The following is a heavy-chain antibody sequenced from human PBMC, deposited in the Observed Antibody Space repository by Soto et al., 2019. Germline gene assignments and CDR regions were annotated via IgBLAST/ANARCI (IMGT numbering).Heavy chain of an antibody. J-gene: IGHJ5*02. Sequence: ASETLSLTCAVYGGSFSCYYWSWIRQPPGKGLEWIGEINHSGSTNYNPSLKSRVTISVDTSKNQFSLKLSSVTAADTAVYYCARGQLYYYGSGSYYWFDPWGQGTLVTVSS. CDR2: INHSGST. CDR3: ARGQLYYYGSGSYYWFDP. D-gene: IGHD3-10*01. V-gene: IGHV4-34*01. CDR1: GGSFSCYY.